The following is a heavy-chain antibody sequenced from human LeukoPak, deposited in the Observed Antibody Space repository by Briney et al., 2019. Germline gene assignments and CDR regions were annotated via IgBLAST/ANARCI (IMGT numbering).Heavy chain of an antibody. D-gene: IGHD4-11*01. Sequence: GGSLRLSCAASGFTFSSYAMSWVRQAPGKGLEWVTVISGSGGSTYYADSVKGRFTISRDNSKNTLYLQMNSLRAEDTAVYYCAKDYSNYPNYGMDVWGQGTTVTVSS. J-gene: IGHJ6*02. V-gene: IGHV3-23*01. CDR2: ISGSGGST. CDR3: AKDYSNYPNYGMDV. CDR1: GFTFSSYA.